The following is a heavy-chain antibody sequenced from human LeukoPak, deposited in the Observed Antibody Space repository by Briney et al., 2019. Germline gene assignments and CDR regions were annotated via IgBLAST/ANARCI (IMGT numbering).Heavy chain of an antibody. CDR2: IYYSGNT. CDR3: ARRGQWLVYY. J-gene: IGHJ4*02. V-gene: IGHV4-39*01. Sequence: PSETLSLTCTVSGGSVSTSSYYWGWIRQPPGRGLEWIGSIYYSGNTYYNPSLKSRVTISVDTSKNQFSLKLSSVTAADTAVYYCARRGQWLVYYWGQGTLVTVSS. D-gene: IGHD6-19*01. CDR1: GGSVSTSSYY.